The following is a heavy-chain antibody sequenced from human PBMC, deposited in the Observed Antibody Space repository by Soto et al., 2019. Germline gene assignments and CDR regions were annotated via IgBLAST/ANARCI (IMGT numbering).Heavy chain of an antibody. J-gene: IGHJ3*02. V-gene: IGHV1-46*01. CDR3: ASGRGGYTRIEADAFDI. CDR2: INPSGGST. D-gene: IGHD5-12*01. Sequence: QVQLVQSGAEVKKPGASVKVSCKASGYTFTSYYMHWVRQAPGQGLEWMGIINPSGGSTSYAQKFQGRVTMTRDTSTSTVYMELSSLRSEDTAVYYCASGRGGYTRIEADAFDIWGQGTMVTVSS. CDR1: GYTFTSYY.